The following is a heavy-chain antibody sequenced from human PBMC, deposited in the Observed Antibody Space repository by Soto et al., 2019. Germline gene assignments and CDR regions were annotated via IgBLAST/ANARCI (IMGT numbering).Heavy chain of an antibody. CDR3: AKDRADRIAVADYFDY. Sequence: GGSLRLSCAASGFTFSSYAMSWVRQAPGKGLEWVSAISGSGCSTYYADSVKGRFTISRDNSKNTLYLQMNSLRAEDTAVYYCAKDRADRIAVADYFDYWGQGTLVTVSS. CDR2: ISGSGCST. D-gene: IGHD6-19*01. V-gene: IGHV3-23*01. CDR1: GFTFSSYA. J-gene: IGHJ4*02.